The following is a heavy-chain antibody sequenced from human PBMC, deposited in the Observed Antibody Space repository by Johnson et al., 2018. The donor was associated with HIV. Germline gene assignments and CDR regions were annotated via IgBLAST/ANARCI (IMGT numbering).Heavy chain of an antibody. Sequence: MLLVESGGGVVQPGRSLRLSCAASGFTFSSYGMHWVRQAPGKGLEWVGRTRNKANSYTTEYAASVKGRFTISRDDSKNSLYLQMNSLKTEDTAVYYCAKDWHSSWYGRQGAFDIWGQGTMVTVSS. CDR2: TRNKANSYTT. J-gene: IGHJ3*02. V-gene: IGHV3-72*01. D-gene: IGHD6-13*01. CDR3: AKDWHSSWYGRQGAFDI. CDR1: GFTFSSYG.